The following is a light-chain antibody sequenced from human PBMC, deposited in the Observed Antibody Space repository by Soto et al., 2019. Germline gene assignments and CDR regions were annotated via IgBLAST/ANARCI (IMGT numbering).Light chain of an antibody. J-gene: IGLJ1*01. CDR2: GNI. CDR1: SSNIGADYD. Sequence: QSVLTQPPSVSGAPGQRVTISCTGSSSNIGADYDVHWYQQRPGTAPKLLIFGNINRPSGVPDRFSGSKSGTSDSLAITGLQAEDEGDYYCQSYDSTLSARYVFGTGTKLTVL. CDR3: QSYDSTLSARYV. V-gene: IGLV1-40*01.